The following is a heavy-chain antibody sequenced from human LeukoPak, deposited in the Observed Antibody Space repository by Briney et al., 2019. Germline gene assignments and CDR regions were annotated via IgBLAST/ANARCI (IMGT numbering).Heavy chain of an antibody. CDR1: GGSISSGGYY. V-gene: IGHV4-31*03. CDR3: ARGLVGATDFDY. D-gene: IGHD1-26*01. Sequence: PSETLSLTCTVSGGSISSGGYYWSWLRQHPGKGLEWIGYIYYSGSTYYNPSLKSRVTISVDTSKNQFSLKLSSVTAADTAVYYCARGLVGATDFDYWGQGTLVTVSS. J-gene: IGHJ4*02. CDR2: IYYSGST.